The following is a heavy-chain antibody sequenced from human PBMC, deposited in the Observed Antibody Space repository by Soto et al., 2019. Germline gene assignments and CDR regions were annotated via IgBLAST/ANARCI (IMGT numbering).Heavy chain of an antibody. CDR2: ISKSGSA. Sequence: PSETLSLTCTVSGDSFTNYAWGWIRQPPGKGLEWIGYISKSGSANHNPYLKSRVTMSIDMTKNQFSLKLSSVTAAETAVYYCARDHSGSLDYWGKGTLVTVSS. CDR3: ARDHSGSLDY. V-gene: IGHV4-59*01. D-gene: IGHD1-26*01. CDR1: GDSFTNYA. J-gene: IGHJ4*02.